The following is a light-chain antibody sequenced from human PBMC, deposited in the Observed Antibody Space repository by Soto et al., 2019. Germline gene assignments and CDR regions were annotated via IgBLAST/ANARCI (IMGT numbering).Light chain of an antibody. CDR2: GAS. Sequence: EIVMTQSPATLSVSPGERATLSCRASQSVSSNLARYQQKPGQAPRLLIYGASTRATGIPARFSGSGSGTEFTLTISSLQSEDFAVYYCQQYHNWPPRTFGQGTRLEIK. J-gene: IGKJ5*01. V-gene: IGKV3-15*01. CDR3: QQYHNWPPRT. CDR1: QSVSSN.